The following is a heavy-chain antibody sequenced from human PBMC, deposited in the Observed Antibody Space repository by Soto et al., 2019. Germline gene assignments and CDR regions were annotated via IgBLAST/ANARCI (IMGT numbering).Heavy chain of an antibody. CDR2: MNPNTGNT. CDR1: GYTFTSYD. CDR3: ATEGGYSNYIDN. J-gene: IGHJ4*02. Sequence: GASVKVSCKASGYTFTSYDINWVRQATGQGLQWMGWMNPNTGNTGYAQKFKGRVTMTRDTSISTAYMELSSLTSEDTAVYYCATEGGYSNYIDNWGQGTPVTVSS. V-gene: IGHV1-8*02. D-gene: IGHD4-4*01.